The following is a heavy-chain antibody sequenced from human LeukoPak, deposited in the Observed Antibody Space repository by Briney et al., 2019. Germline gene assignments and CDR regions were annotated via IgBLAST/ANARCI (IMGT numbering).Heavy chain of an antibody. Sequence: GGSLRLSCAASGFTFSSYTMNWVRQAPGKRLEGVSSISSSTSTIHYADSVKGRFTIFRDNAKNSLYLQMNSLRAEDTAVYFCARDYYGDYYFGYWGQGTLVTVSS. CDR1: GFTFSSYT. V-gene: IGHV3-48*01. CDR2: ISSSTSTI. D-gene: IGHD4-17*01. J-gene: IGHJ4*02. CDR3: ARDYYGDYYFGY.